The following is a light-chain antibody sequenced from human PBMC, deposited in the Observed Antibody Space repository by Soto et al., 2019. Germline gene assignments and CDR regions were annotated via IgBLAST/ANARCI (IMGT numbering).Light chain of an antibody. CDR2: TND. V-gene: IGLV1-44*01. CDR3: AAWDDSLSGPV. J-gene: IGLJ2*01. Sequence: QSVLTQPPSASGTPGQTITISCSGSTSNIGTNTVDWFQHLPGSTPKLLIYTNDQRPSGVPDRFSGSRSGTSASLAISGLQSEDEAEYFCAAWDDSLSGPVFGGGTKLTVL. CDR1: TSNIGTNT.